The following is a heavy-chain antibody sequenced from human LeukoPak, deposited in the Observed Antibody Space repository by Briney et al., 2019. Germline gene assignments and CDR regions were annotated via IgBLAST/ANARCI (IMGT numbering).Heavy chain of an antibody. Sequence: PSETLSLTCAVYGGSFSGYYWSWIRQPPGKGLEWIGYIYYSGSTYYNPSLKSRVTISVDTSKNQFSLKLSSVTAADTAVYYCATFDTEEAFDIWGQGTMVTVSS. CDR3: ATFDTEEAFDI. CDR2: IYYSGST. V-gene: IGHV4-59*06. D-gene: IGHD3-16*01. J-gene: IGHJ3*02. CDR1: GGSFSGYY.